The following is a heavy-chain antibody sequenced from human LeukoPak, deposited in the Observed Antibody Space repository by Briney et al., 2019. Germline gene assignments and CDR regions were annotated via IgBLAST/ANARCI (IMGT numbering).Heavy chain of an antibody. J-gene: IGHJ3*02. CDR2: IRSKANSYAT. CDR1: GFTFSGSA. Sequence: GGSLRLSCAASGFTFSGSAMHWVRQASGEGLEWVGRIRSKANSYATAYAASVKGRFTISRDDSKNTAYLQMNSLKTEDTAVYYCTRSGEVYDFWSGYYDAFDIWGQGTMVTVSS. D-gene: IGHD3-3*01. V-gene: IGHV3-73*01. CDR3: TRSGEVYDFWSGYYDAFDI.